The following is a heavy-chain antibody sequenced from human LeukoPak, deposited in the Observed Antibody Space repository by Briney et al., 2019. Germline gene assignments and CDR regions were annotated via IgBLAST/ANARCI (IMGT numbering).Heavy chain of an antibody. J-gene: IGHJ4*02. V-gene: IGHV4-31*03. CDR1: GGSISSGGYY. CDR3: ARVRPDTYYDSSGYSPLFDY. CDR2: IYYSGST. D-gene: IGHD3-22*01. Sequence: SETLSLTCTVSGGSISSGGYYWGWIRQHPGKGLEWIGYIYYSGSTYYNPSLKSRVTISVDTSKNQFSLKLSSVTAADTAVYYCARVRPDTYYDSSGYSPLFDYWGQGTLVTVSS.